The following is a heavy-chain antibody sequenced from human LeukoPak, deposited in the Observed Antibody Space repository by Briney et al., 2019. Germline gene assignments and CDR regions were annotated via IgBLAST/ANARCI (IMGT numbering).Heavy chain of an antibody. D-gene: IGHD6-19*01. Sequence: GGSLRLSCAASGFTFDTYSLDWVRQAPGKGLEWVSSISSSGSNIYYADSVRGRFTISRDNAKNSLYLQMNSLRAEDTAVYYCARARLSVAGDYFDYWGQGTLVTVSS. J-gene: IGHJ4*02. CDR1: GFTFDTYS. CDR3: ARARLSVAGDYFDY. V-gene: IGHV3-21*04. CDR2: ISSSGSNI.